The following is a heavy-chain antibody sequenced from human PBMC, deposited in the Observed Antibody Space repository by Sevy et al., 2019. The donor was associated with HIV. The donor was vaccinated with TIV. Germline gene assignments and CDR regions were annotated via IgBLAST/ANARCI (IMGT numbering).Heavy chain of an antibody. V-gene: IGHV3-7*03. D-gene: IGHD6-19*01. Sequence: GGSLRLSCAASGFTFSSYWMSWVRQAPGKGLEGVANIKQDGSEKYYVDSVKGRFTISRDNAKNSLYLQMNSLRAEHTAVYYCAREEAGTPYYYYYYMDVWGKGTTVTVSS. J-gene: IGHJ6*03. CDR1: GFTFSSYW. CDR2: IKQDGSEK. CDR3: AREEAGTPYYYYYYMDV.